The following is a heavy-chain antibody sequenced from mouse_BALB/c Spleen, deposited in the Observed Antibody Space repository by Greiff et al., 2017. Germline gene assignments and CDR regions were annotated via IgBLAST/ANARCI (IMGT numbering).Heavy chain of an antibody. CDR3: ARDGTAGREGDY. CDR1: GFTFSSFG. Sequence: EVQLVESGGGLVQPGGSRKLSCAASGFTFSSFGMHWVRQAPEKGLEWVAYISSGSSTIYYADTVKGRFTISRDNPKNTLFLQMTSLRSEDTAMYYCARDGTAGREGDYWGQGTTLTVSS. D-gene: IGHD1-1*01. J-gene: IGHJ2*01. V-gene: IGHV5-17*02. CDR2: ISSGSSTI.